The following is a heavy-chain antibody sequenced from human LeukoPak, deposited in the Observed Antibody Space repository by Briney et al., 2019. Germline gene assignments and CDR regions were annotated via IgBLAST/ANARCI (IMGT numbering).Heavy chain of an antibody. D-gene: IGHD3-3*01. V-gene: IGHV1-2*02. J-gene: IGHJ4*02. CDR1: GSTFTGYN. CDR3: ARDYDFWSGRLDY. CDR2: INPSSGGT. Sequence: ASVKVSCTASGSTFTGYNMHWGRQAPGQGLEWMGWINPSSGGTNYAQKFQGRVTMTRETSISTAYMELSRLRSDDPAVYYCARDYDFWSGRLDYWGQGTLVTVSS.